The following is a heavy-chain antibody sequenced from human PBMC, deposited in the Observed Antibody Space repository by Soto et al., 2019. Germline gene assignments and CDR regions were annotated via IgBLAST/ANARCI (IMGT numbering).Heavy chain of an antibody. V-gene: IGHV1-8*01. CDR1: GYTFTSYD. D-gene: IGHD2-15*01. CDR3: ARDISRMSIYCSGGSCYSSHFDY. J-gene: IGHJ4*02. Sequence: ASVKVSCKASGYTFTSYDINWVRQATGQGLEWMGWMNPNSGNTGYAQKFQGRVTMTRNTSISTAYMELSSLRSEDTAVYYCARDISRMSIYCSGGSCYSSHFDYWGQGTLVTVSS. CDR2: MNPNSGNT.